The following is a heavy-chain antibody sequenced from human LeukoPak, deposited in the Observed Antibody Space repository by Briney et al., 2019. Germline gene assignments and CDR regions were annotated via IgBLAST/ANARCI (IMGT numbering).Heavy chain of an antibody. V-gene: IGHV1-18*01. CDR3: ARENITMVWHLLYYYYYGMDV. D-gene: IGHD3-10*01. CDR2: ISAYNGNT. CDR1: GYTFTSYG. Sequence: GASVKVSCKASGYTFTSYGISWVRQAPGQGLEWMGWISAYNGNTNYAQKLQGRVTMTTDTSTSTAYMELRSLRSDDTAVYYCARENITMVWHLLYYYYYGMDVWGQGTTVTVSS. J-gene: IGHJ6*02.